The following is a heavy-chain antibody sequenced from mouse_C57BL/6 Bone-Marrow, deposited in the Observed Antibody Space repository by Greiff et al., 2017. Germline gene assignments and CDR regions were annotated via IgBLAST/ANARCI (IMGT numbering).Heavy chain of an antibody. CDR3: AIDGYYPYYCDY. CDR2: IYPRSGNT. CDR1: GYTFTSYG. J-gene: IGHJ2*01. Sequence: LQESGAELARPGASVKLSCKASGYTFTSYGISWVKQRTGQGLEWIGEIYPRSGNTYYNEKFKGKATLTADKSSSTAYMELRSLTSEDSAVYFCAIDGYYPYYCDYWGQGTTLTVSS. V-gene: IGHV1-81*01. D-gene: IGHD2-3*01.